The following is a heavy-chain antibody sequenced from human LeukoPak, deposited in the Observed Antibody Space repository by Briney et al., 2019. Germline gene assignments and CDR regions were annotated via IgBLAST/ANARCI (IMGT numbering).Heavy chain of an antibody. CDR1: GGTFSSYA. J-gene: IGHJ3*02. Sequence: SVTVSCKASGGTFSSYAISWVRQAPGQGLEWMGRIIPILGIANYAQKFQGRVTITADKSTSTAYMELSSLRSEDTAVYYCASEIYYYDSSGYLDHDAFDIWGQGTMVTVSS. D-gene: IGHD3-22*01. CDR3: ASEIYYYDSSGYLDHDAFDI. V-gene: IGHV1-69*04. CDR2: IIPILGIA.